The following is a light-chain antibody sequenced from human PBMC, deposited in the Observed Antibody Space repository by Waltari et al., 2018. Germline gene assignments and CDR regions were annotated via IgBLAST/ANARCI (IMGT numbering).Light chain of an antibody. J-gene: IGLJ3*02. V-gene: IGLV1-47*01. Sequence: QSVLTQPPSASGTPGQRVTISCSGSSPNLAGNDVHWYQQLPGTAPKLPVYRANQRPSGVPDRFSGSKSGTSASLAISGLRSEDEADYYCAAWDDNLSGPEWVFGGGTKLTVL. CDR1: SPNLAGND. CDR2: RAN. CDR3: AAWDDNLSGPEWV.